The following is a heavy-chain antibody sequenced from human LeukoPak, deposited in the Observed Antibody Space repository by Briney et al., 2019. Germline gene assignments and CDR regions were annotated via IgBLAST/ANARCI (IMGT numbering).Heavy chain of an antibody. Sequence: SETLSLTCTVSGGSISSYYWSWIRQTPGKGLEWIGYIYNSGSTNYSPSLRSRVAISVDTSKNQFFLKLSSVTAADTAVYYCARAFYGSTGLNFDYWGQGSLVTVSS. V-gene: IGHV4-59*01. CDR3: ARAFYGSTGLNFDY. CDR1: GGSISSYY. D-gene: IGHD3-22*01. J-gene: IGHJ4*02. CDR2: IYNSGST.